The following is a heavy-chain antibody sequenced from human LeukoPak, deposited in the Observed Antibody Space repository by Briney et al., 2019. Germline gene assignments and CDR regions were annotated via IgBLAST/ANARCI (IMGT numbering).Heavy chain of an antibody. CDR2: IYYSGST. J-gene: IGHJ3*02. CDR1: GGSISSYY. Sequence: PSETLSLTCTVSGGSISSYYWSWIRQPPGKGLEWIGYIYYSGSTNYNPSLKSRVTISVDTSKNQFPLKLSSVTAADTAVYYCARRRGNYDSSGLGSDAFDIWGQGTMVTVSS. CDR3: ARRRGNYDSSGLGSDAFDI. D-gene: IGHD3-22*01. V-gene: IGHV4-59*01.